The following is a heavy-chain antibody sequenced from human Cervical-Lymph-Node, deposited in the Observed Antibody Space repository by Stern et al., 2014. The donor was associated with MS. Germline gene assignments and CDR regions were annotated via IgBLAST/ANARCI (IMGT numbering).Heavy chain of an antibody. CDR3: VRDQGGIAAS. V-gene: IGHV1-69*01. J-gene: IGHJ4*02. CDR1: GGTFSSIE. CDR2: ISHLFGTT. Sequence: VQLVQSGAEVKQPGSSMKVSCKASGGTFSSIEISWVRQAPGQGLEWLGGISHLFGTTNYAQQVQGRVTIVADESTNTVNMELSRLRSEDTAVYYCVRDQGGIAASWGQGTLVTVSS. D-gene: IGHD6-13*01.